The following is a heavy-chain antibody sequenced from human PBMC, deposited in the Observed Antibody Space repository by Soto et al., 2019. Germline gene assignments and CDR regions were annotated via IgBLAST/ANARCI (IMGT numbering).Heavy chain of an antibody. Sequence: QVQLVQSGAEVKKPGSSVKVSCKASGGTFSSYAISWVQQAPGQGLEWMGGISPIFGTANYAQKFQGRVTITADESTSTAYMELSSLRSEDTAVYYCARARLGAITPLDLCYGMDVWGQGTTVTVSS. CDR2: ISPIFGTA. V-gene: IGHV1-69*01. CDR3: ARARLGAITPLDLCYGMDV. CDR1: GGTFSSYA. D-gene: IGHD3-16*01. J-gene: IGHJ6*02.